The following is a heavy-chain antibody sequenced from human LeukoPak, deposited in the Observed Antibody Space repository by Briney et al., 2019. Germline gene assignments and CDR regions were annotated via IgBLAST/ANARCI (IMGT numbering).Heavy chain of an antibody. CDR1: RFTFNNYW. Sequence: PGGSLRLSCSASRFTFNNYWMNWVRQAPGKGLEWVANIREDGSEKHYVDSVKGRFTISRDNAKNSLYLQMNSLRAEDTAVYYCARFSLTGTGKFHYYYGMDVGAQGPPVTVSS. CDR2: IREDGSEK. V-gene: IGHV3-7*01. J-gene: IGHJ6*02. CDR3: ARFSLTGTGKFHYYYGMDV. D-gene: IGHD1-20*01.